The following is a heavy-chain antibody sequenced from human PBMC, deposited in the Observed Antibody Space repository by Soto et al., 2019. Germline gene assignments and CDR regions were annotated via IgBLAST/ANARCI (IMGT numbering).Heavy chain of an antibody. CDR2: ISGSSNYI. CDR1: EFTFSTCS. V-gene: IGHV3-21*01. CDR3: ATENSTGGGDY. Sequence: GGSLRLSCAASEFTFSTCSMKGVREAPGKGLGWVSSISGSSNYIYDADLVKGGFTIPRDKAKNSLYLQINRLRVEDTAVNYCATENSTGGGDYWGQGTLVTVS. D-gene: IGHD4-17*01. J-gene: IGHJ4*02.